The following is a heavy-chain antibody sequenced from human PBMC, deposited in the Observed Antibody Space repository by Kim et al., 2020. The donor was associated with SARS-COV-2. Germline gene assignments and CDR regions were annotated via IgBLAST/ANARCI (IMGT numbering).Heavy chain of an antibody. CDR1: RFTFNNYW. CDR3: ARGFFRAGFDV. CDR2: ISSDGSST. D-gene: IGHD3-10*01. V-gene: IGHV3-74*01. Sequence: GGSLRLSCAVSRFTFNNYWINWVRHAPGKGLVWVSRISSDGSSTNYADSVKGRFTMSRDNAENTLYLQMNSLRAEDTAVYYCARGFFRAGFDVWGQGTTVTVSS. J-gene: IGHJ6*02.